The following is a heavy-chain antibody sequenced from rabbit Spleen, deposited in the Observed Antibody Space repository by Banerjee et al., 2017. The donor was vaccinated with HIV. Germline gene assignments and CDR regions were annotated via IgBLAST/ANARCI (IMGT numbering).Heavy chain of an antibody. Sequence: QEQLVESGGGLVKPEGSLTLTCKASAFSFSDRDVMCWVRQAPGKGLEWIACINAATAKPVYATWAKGRFTISRTSSTTVTLQMTSLTAADTATYFCARDLAGAIGWNFYLWGPGTLVTVS. V-gene: IGHV1S45*01. D-gene: IGHD4-1*01. J-gene: IGHJ4*01. CDR3: ARDLAGAIGWNFYL. CDR2: INAATAKP. CDR1: AFSFSDRDV.